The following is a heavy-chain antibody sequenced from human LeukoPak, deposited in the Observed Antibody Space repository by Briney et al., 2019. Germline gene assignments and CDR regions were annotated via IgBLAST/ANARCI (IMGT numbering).Heavy chain of an antibody. J-gene: IGHJ4*02. V-gene: IGHV1-2*02. Sequence: ASVKVSCKASGGTFSSYAISWVRQAPGQGLEWMGWINPNSGGTNYAQKFQGRVTMTRDTSISTAYMELSRLRSDDTAVYYCARKLGRDYDSSGYYGFDYWGQGTLVTVSS. CDR1: GGTFSSYA. D-gene: IGHD3-22*01. CDR2: INPNSGGT. CDR3: ARKLGRDYDSSGYYGFDY.